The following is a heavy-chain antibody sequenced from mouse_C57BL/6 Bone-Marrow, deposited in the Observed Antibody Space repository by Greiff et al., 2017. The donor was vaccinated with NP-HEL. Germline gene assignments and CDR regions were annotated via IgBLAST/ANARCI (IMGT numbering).Heavy chain of an antibody. V-gene: IGHV3-1*01. CDR2: ISYSGST. J-gene: IGHJ3*01. D-gene: IGHD2-1*01. Sequence: EVKLVESGPGMVKPSQSLSLTCTVTGYSITSGYDWHWIRHFPGNKLEWMGYISYSGSTNYNPSLKSRISITHDTSKNHFFLKLNSVTTEDTATYYCAREGGNYWFAYWGQGTLVTVSA. CDR1: GYSITSGYD. CDR3: AREGGNYWFAY.